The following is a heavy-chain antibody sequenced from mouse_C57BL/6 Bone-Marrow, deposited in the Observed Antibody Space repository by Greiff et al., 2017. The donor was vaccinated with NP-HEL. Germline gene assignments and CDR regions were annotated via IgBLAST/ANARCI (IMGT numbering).Heavy chain of an antibody. D-gene: IGHD2-13*01. CDR1: GFNIKDDY. CDR3: ATDGLLPEGFAY. CDR2: IDPENGDT. Sequence: VQLQQSGAELVRPGASVKLSCTASGFNIKDDYMHWVKQRPEQGLEWIGWIDPENGDTEYASKFQGKATITADTSSNTAYLQLSSLTSEDTAVYYCATDGLLPEGFAYWGQGTLVTVSA. J-gene: IGHJ3*01. V-gene: IGHV14-4*01.